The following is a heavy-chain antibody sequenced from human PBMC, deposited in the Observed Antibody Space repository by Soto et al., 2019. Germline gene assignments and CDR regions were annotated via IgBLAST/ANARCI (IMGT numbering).Heavy chain of an antibody. V-gene: IGHV4-31*02. Sequence: LSLTWPVSGGSISSGGYYWSWIRQHPGKGLEWIGYIYYSGSTYYNPSLKSRVTISVDTSKNQFSLKLSSVTAADTAVYYCARFYYGSGSYYKAGSNWFDPCGQVPLLTVS. CDR3: ARFYYGSGSYYKAGSNWFDP. CDR2: IYYSGST. J-gene: IGHJ5*02. CDR1: GGSISSGGYY. D-gene: IGHD3-10*01.